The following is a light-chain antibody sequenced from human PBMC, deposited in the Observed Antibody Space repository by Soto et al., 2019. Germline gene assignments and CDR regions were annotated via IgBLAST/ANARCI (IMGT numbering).Light chain of an antibody. CDR2: DAS. J-gene: IGKJ1*01. CDR1: RSVSTS. CDR3: QQYGSSPWT. Sequence: EIVLTQSPATLSLSPGERATLSCRASRSVSTSLAWYQQKPGQAPRLLIYDASNRATGIPARFSGSGSGADFTITISSLEPEDFAVYYCQQYGSSPWTCGQGTKVEIK. V-gene: IGKV3-11*01.